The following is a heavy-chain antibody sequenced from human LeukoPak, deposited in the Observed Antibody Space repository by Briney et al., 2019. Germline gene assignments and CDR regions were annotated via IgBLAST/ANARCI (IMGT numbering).Heavy chain of an antibody. CDR3: ATEPDSSGRPPVDY. CDR2: FDPEDGET. J-gene: IGHJ4*02. Sequence: ASVKVPCKVSGYTLTELSMHWVRQAPGKGLEWMGGFDPEDGETIYAQKFQGRVTMTEDTSTDTAYMELSSLRSEDTAVYYCATEPDSSGRPPVDYWGQGTLVTVSS. V-gene: IGHV1-24*01. D-gene: IGHD3-22*01. CDR1: GYTLTELS.